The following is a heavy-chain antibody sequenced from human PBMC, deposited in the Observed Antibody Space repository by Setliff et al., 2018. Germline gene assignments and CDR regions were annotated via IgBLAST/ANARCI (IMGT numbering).Heavy chain of an antibody. J-gene: IGHJ2*01. CDR1: GGSIRSYY. CDR2: LSPSGNT. Sequence: PSETLSLTCTVSGGSIRSYYWNWIRQPPGKGLEWIGRLSPSGNTNYSPSLKSRVTMSLDTSKNYFSLKLKSVTAADTAIYFCARGNYAYWYFDLWGRGTLVTVSS. D-gene: IGHD1-7*01. CDR3: ARGNYAYWYFDL. V-gene: IGHV4-4*07.